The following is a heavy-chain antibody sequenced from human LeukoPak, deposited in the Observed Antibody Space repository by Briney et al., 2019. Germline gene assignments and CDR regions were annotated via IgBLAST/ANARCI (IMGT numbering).Heavy chain of an antibody. V-gene: IGHV4-59*01. CDR1: GGSISSYY. Sequence: PSETLSLTCTVSGGSISSYYWSWIRQPPGKGLEWIGYIYYSGSTNYNPSLKSRVTISVDTSKNQFSLKLSSVTAADTAVYYCARWTSVVLGTKRGFDPWGQGTLVTVSS. CDR2: IYYSGST. J-gene: IGHJ5*02. CDR3: ARWTSVVLGTKRGFDP. D-gene: IGHD4-23*01.